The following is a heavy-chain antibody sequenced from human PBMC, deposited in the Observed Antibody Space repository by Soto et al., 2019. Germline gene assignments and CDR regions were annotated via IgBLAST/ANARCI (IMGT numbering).Heavy chain of an antibody. CDR3: AVYGGNRYWYFDL. CDR2: MNPNSGNT. D-gene: IGHD4-17*01. J-gene: IGHJ2*01. Sequence: ASVKVSCKASGYTFTSYDINWVRQATGQGLEWMGWMNPNSGNTGYAEKFQGRVTMTRNTSISTAYMELSSLRSEDTAVYYCAVYGGNRYWYFDLWRRGTLVTVSS. V-gene: IGHV1-8*01. CDR1: GYTFTSYD.